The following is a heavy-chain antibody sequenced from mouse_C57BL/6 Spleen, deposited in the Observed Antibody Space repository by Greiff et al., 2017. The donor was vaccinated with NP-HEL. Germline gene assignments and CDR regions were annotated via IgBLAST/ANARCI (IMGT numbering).Heavy chain of an antibody. CDR2: ISSGGSYT. CDR3: ARHETAQATAFAY. J-gene: IGHJ3*01. CDR1: GFTFSSYG. Sequence: DVKLQESGGDLVKPGGSLKLSCAASGFTFSSYGMSWVRQTPDKRLEWVATISSGGSYTYYPDSVKGRFTISRDNAKNTLYLQMSSLKSEDTAMYYCARHETAQATAFAYWGQGTLVTVSA. V-gene: IGHV5-6*02. D-gene: IGHD3-2*02.